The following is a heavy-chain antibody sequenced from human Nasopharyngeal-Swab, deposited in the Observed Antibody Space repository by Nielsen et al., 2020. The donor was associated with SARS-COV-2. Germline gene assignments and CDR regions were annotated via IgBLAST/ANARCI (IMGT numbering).Heavy chain of an antibody. CDR1: GFTFSSFW. CDR3: ARPYSGSYFGAFDI. Sequence: GESLKISCAASGFTFSSFWMSWVRQAPGKGLEWVANINQDGSEKYYVDSVKGRFTISRDNAKNSLYLQMNSLRAEDTAVYYCARPYSGSYFGAFDIWGQGTMVTVSS. J-gene: IGHJ3*02. V-gene: IGHV3-7*01. D-gene: IGHD1-26*01. CDR2: INQDGSEK.